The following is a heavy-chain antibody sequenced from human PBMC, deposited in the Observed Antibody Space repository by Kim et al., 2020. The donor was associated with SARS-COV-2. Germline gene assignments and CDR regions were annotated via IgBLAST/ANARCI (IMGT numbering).Heavy chain of an antibody. D-gene: IGHD5-12*01. Sequence: YNPSLKSRVPISVDRSKNQFSLKLSSVTAADTAVYYCARGGYPRSVWFDPWGQGTLVTVSS. V-gene: IGHV4-30-2*01. J-gene: IGHJ5*02. CDR3: ARGGYPRSVWFDP.